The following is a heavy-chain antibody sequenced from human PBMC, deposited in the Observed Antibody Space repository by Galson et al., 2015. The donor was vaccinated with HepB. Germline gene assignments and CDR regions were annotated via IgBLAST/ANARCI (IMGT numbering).Heavy chain of an antibody. D-gene: IGHD3-10*01. CDR1: GYSFTKYW. V-gene: IGHV5-51*01. CDR2: IYPGDSDT. CDR3: ARHDYDGSGSYYNILGY. J-gene: IGHJ4*02. Sequence: QSGAEVKKPGESLKISCKGAGYSFTKYWIGWVRQMPGKGLEWMGIIYPGDSDTRYSPSFQGQVTISADKSISTAYLQWSSLKASDTAMYYCARHDYDGSGSYYNILGYWGQGTLVTVST.